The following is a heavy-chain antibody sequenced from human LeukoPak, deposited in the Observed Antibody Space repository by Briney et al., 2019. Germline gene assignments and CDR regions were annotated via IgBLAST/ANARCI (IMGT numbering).Heavy chain of an antibody. V-gene: IGHV4-59*08. Sequence: TSETLSLTCTVSGGSISSYYWSWIRQPPGKGLEWIGYIYYSGSTNYNPSLKSRVTISVDTSKNQFSLKLSSVTAADTAVYYCARQEHKNDAFDIWGQGTMVTVSS. J-gene: IGHJ3*02. D-gene: IGHD1/OR15-1a*01. CDR1: GGSISSYY. CDR3: ARQEHKNDAFDI. CDR2: IYYSGST.